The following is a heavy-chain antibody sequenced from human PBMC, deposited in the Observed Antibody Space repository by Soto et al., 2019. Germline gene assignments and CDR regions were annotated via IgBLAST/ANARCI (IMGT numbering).Heavy chain of an antibody. CDR3: AKSSVWYPYFDS. V-gene: IGHV1-69*13. CDR2: IIPIFGTT. D-gene: IGHD6-13*01. Sequence: SVKVSCKASGGTFSNYAISWVRQAPGQGLEWMGGIIPIFGTTNYAQRFQGRVTITADESTSTAYMELNSLRAEDTAIYYCAKSSVWYPYFDSWGQGTLVTVSS. CDR1: GGTFSNYA. J-gene: IGHJ4*02.